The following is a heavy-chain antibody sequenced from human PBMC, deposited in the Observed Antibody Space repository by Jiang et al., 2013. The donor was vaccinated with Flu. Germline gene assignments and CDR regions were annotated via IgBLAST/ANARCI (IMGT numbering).Heavy chain of an antibody. D-gene: IGHD4-11*01. V-gene: IGHV3-23*01. CDR2: ISTGGATT. Sequence: SCAASGFTFSSYAMSWVRQAPGKGLEWVSDISTGGATTYYADSVRGRFTISRDNSKNTLYLQMNSLRADDTAEYYCAKGFTSNWPYYFDFWDQGTLVTVSS. CDR3: AKGFTSNWPYYFDF. J-gene: IGHJ4*02. CDR1: GFTFSSYA.